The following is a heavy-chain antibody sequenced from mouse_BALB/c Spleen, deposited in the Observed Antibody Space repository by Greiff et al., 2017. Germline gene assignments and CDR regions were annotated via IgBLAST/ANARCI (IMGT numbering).Heavy chain of an antibody. CDR1: GYSFTGYF. CDR3: GRGYGNYLYYFDY. D-gene: IGHD2-10*02. J-gene: IGHJ2*01. V-gene: IGHV1-37*01. Sequence: VQLKQSGPELVKPGASVKISCKASGYSFTGYFMNWVKQSHGKSLEWIGRINPYNGATFYNQKFKGKATLTVDKSSSTAHMELLSLTSEDSAVYYCGRGYGNYLYYFDYWGQGTTLTVSS. CDR2: INPYNGAT.